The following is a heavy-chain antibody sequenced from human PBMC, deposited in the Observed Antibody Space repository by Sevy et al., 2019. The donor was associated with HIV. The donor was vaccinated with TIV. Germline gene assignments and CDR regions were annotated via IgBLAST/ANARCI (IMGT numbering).Heavy chain of an antibody. D-gene: IGHD1-26*01. Sequence: ASVKVSCKTFGYTFTSCGISWVRQAPGQGLEWMGWISTYNGDTNSAQKLQGRVTMTTDTSTSTAYMELRSLRSDDTAVYYCARAPSGSQGPGQYFHHWGQGTLVTVSS. J-gene: IGHJ1*01. CDR1: GYTFTSCG. V-gene: IGHV1-18*01. CDR3: ARAPSGSQGPGQYFHH. CDR2: ISTYNGDT.